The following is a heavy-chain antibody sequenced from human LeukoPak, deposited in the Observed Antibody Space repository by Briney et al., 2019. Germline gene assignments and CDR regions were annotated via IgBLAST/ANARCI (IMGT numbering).Heavy chain of an antibody. CDR3: ARDRGYSYGSYFDY. Sequence: ASVKVSCKASGYTFTSHYMHWVRQAPGQGLEWVGYINPNGGGTTYAQKFQGRVTMTRDTPTSTVYMELSSLRSEDTAVYYCARDRGYSYGSYFDYWGQGTLVTVSS. CDR2: INPNGGGT. CDR1: GYTFTSHY. J-gene: IGHJ4*02. V-gene: IGHV1-46*01. D-gene: IGHD5-18*01.